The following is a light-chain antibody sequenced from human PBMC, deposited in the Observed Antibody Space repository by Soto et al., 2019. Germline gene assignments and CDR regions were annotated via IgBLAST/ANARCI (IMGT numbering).Light chain of an antibody. CDR3: AAWDDSLNGYV. CDR2: NNN. V-gene: IGLV1-44*01. Sequence: QSVLTQPPSASGTPGQRVTISCSGGSSNIGSNAVNWYQQLPGTAPKLLIYNNNQRPSGVPDRFSGSKSGTSASLAISGLKSEDEADYYGAAWDDSLNGYVFGTGTKLTVL. J-gene: IGLJ1*01. CDR1: SSNIGSNA.